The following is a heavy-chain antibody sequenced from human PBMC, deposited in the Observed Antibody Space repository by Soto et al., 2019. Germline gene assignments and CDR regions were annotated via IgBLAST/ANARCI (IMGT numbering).Heavy chain of an antibody. Sequence: QVQLQQWGAGLLKPSETLSLTCTVYGGSFSGYYWSWIRQPPGKGLEWIGDIHHSGSTNYNPSLKSRVTISVDTSKNQFSLRLSSVTAADTAVYYCARDPVVAAIDYWGQGTLVTVSS. D-gene: IGHD2-15*01. CDR1: GGSFSGYY. CDR2: IHHSGST. J-gene: IGHJ4*02. V-gene: IGHV4-34*01. CDR3: ARDPVVAAIDY.